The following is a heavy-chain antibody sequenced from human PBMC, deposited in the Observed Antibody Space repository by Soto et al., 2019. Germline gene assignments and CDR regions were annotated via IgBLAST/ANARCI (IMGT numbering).Heavy chain of an antibody. Sequence: SETLSLTCTVSGASISSSYWSWIRQPPGKGLEWIGYAHYSGSTNYNPSLKSRLTISVDTSKKQFSLKLSSVTAADTAVYFCARHYYDGSGFYYNDYWGQGTLVTVSS. CDR3: ARHYYDGSGFYYNDY. J-gene: IGHJ4*02. V-gene: IGHV4-59*01. D-gene: IGHD3-22*01. CDR2: AHYSGST. CDR1: GASISSSY.